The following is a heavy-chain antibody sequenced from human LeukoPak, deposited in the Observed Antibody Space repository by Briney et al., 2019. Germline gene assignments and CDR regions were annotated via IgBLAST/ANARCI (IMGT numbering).Heavy chain of an antibody. CDR1: GGSISSSSYY. J-gene: IGHJ3*02. CDR2: IYYSGST. D-gene: IGHD2-15*01. Sequence: SETLSLTCTVSGGSISSSSYYWGWIRQPPGKGLEWIGSIYYSGSTYYNPSLKSRVTISVDTSKNQFSLKLSSVSAADTAVYYCARLPIEDSAFDIWGQGTMVTVSS. V-gene: IGHV4-39*01. CDR3: ARLPIEDSAFDI.